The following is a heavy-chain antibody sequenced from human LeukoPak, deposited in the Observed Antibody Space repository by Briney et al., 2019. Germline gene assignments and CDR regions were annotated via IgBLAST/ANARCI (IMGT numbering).Heavy chain of an antibody. Sequence: GGSLRLSCAASGFTFSSYAMHWVRQAPGKGLEWVAVISYDGSNKYYADSVKGRFTISRDNSKNTLYLRMNSLRAEDTAVYYCARVSKDYYGSGSFDYWGQGTLVTVSS. CDR2: ISYDGSNK. CDR1: GFTFSSYA. CDR3: ARVSKDYYGSGSFDY. D-gene: IGHD3-10*01. V-gene: IGHV3-30-3*01. J-gene: IGHJ4*02.